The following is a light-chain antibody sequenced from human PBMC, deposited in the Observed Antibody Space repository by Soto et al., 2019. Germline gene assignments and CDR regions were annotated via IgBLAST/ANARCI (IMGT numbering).Light chain of an antibody. V-gene: IGKV4-1*01. J-gene: IGKJ1*01. CDR1: QSVLYSSNNKNY. CDR2: WAS. Sequence: DIVMTQSPDSLAVSLGERATINCKSSQSVLYSSNNKNYLVGYQQKPGQPPKLLIYWASTRESGVPDRFSGSGSGTDFTLTISRLGPEDFAVYYCQQYGSSPWTFGQGTKVDIK. CDR3: QQYGSSPWT.